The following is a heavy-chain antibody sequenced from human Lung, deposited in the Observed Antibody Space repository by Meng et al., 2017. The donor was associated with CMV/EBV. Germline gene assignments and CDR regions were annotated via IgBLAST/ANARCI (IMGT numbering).Heavy chain of an antibody. CDR2: IIWNGASA. V-gene: IGHV3-20*04. Sequence: GXXXRLXCAASGFTFDDYGMSWVRQVPGKGLEWVSGIIWNGASASYADSVKGRFTISRDNAKNSLYLQMNSLRAEDTALYYCARDRGSSEYYLDCSGQGTLVTVSS. CDR3: ARDRGSSEYYLDC. CDR1: GFTFDDYG. J-gene: IGHJ4*02. D-gene: IGHD1-26*01.